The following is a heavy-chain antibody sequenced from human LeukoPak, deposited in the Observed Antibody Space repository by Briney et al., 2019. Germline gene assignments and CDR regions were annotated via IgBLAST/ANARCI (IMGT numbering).Heavy chain of an antibody. J-gene: IGHJ4*02. CDR1: GYTFTTYG. D-gene: IGHD3-9*01. CDR3: ARDRDWYLDY. Sequence: ASVKVSSTASGYTFTTYGISWVRQAPGQGLEWMGWISAYKGNTNYAQKFQGRVTMTTDTSTSTAYMELRSLTSDDTAVYYCARDRDWYLDYWGQGNLVTVSS. V-gene: IGHV1-18*01. CDR2: ISAYKGNT.